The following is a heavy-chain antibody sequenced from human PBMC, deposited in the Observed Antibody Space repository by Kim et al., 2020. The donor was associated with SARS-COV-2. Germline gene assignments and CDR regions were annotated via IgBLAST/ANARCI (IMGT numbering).Heavy chain of an antibody. D-gene: IGHD2-2*03. J-gene: IGHJ4*02. CDR3: ARGGFLDGY. V-gene: IGHV3-11*05. CDR2: YT. Sequence: YTNYSHSVKGRFTNPRDNAKTSLYLQMNRLRAEETAVYYCARGGFLDGYWGQGTLVTVSS.